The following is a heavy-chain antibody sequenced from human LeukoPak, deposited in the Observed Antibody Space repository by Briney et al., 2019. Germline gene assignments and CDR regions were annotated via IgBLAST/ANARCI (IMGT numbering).Heavy chain of an antibody. CDR2: MTPNDGRT. CDR1: GYTFTSYA. J-gene: IGHJ5*02. CDR3: ARDDVLTPFDP. D-gene: IGHD3-9*01. V-gene: IGHV1-8*01. Sequence: GASVKVSCKASGYTFTSYAISWVRQATGQGLEWMGWMTPNDGRTGYAQKFQGRVTMTGDTSESTAYMELSSLTSDDTAVYHCARDDVLTPFDPWGQGTLVIVSS.